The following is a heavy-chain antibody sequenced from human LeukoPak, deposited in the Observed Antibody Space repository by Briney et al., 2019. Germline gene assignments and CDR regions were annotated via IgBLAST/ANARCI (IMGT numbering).Heavy chain of an antibody. CDR2: INHSGST. Sequence: PSETLSLTCAVYGGSFSGYYWSWIRQPPGKGLEWIGEINHSGSTNYNPSLKSRATISVDTSKNQFSLKLSSVTAADTAVYYCARPGYYGSGRGYYMDVWGKGTTVTISS. CDR3: ARPGYYGSGRGYYMDV. D-gene: IGHD3-10*01. V-gene: IGHV4-34*01. CDR1: GGSFSGYY. J-gene: IGHJ6*03.